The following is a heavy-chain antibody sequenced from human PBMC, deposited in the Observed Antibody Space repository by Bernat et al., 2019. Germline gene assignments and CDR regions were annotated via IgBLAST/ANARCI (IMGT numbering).Heavy chain of an antibody. V-gene: IGHV4-59*01. CDR2: IYYSGST. D-gene: IGHD2-2*01. Sequence: QVQLQESGPGLVKPSETLSLTCTVSGGSISSYYWSWIRQPPGKGLEWIGYIYYSGSTNYNPSLKSRVTISVDTSKNQFSLKLSSVTATDTAVYYCARGEGSTIEFDACEIWGQGTMVTVSS. CDR3: ARGEGSTIEFDACEI. J-gene: IGHJ3*02. CDR1: GGSISSYY.